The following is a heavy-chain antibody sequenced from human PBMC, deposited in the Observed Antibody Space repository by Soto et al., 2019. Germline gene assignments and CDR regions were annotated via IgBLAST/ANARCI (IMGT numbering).Heavy chain of an antibody. CDR1: GFTFSSYA. CDR3: ARGYRPPNYYYYYGRDV. J-gene: IGHJ6*02. CDR2: ISYDGSNK. V-gene: IGHV3-30-3*01. Sequence: GGSLRLSCAASGFTFSSYAMHWVRQAPGKGLEWVAVISYDGSNKYYADSVKGRFTISRDNSKNTLYLQMNSLRAEDTAVYYCARGYRPPNYYYYYGRDVWGQGTTVTVSS. D-gene: IGHD1-1*01.